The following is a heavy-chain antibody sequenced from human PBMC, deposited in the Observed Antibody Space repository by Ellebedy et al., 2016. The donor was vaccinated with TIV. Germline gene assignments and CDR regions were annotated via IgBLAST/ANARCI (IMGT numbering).Heavy chain of an antibody. J-gene: IGHJ6*02. CDR2: ISSSGSTI. D-gene: IGHD3-9*01. CDR1: GFTFSDYY. CDR3: ARGGRTLVIIGGFPSFEYGMDV. Sequence: LSLTCAASGFTFSDYYMSWIRQAPGKGLEWVSYISSSGSTIYYADSVKGRFTISRDNAKNSLYLQMNSLRAEDTAVYYCARGGRTLVIIGGFPSFEYGMDVWGQGTTVTVSS. V-gene: IGHV3-11*04.